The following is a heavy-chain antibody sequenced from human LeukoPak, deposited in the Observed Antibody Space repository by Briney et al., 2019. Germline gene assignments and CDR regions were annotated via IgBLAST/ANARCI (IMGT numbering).Heavy chain of an antibody. CDR3: ANLGIAAAGDY. V-gene: IGHV4-39*07. CDR2: IYYSGST. D-gene: IGHD6-13*01. CDR1: GGSISSSSYY. J-gene: IGHJ4*02. Sequence: SETLSLTCTVSGGSISSSSYYWGWIRQPPGKGLEWIGSIYYSGSTYYNPSLKSRVTISVDTSKNQFSLKLSSVTAADTAVYYCANLGIAAAGDYWGQGTLVTVSS.